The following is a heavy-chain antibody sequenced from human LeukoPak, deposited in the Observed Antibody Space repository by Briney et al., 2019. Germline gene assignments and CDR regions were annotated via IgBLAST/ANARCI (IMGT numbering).Heavy chain of an antibody. CDR1: GYIFTSYA. CDR2: INAGNGNT. D-gene: IGHD6-13*01. Sequence: GASVKVSCKASGYIFTSYAMHWVRQAPGQRLEWMGWINAGNGNTKYSQKFQGRDTITRDTSASTVYMELSSLRSEDTAVYYCARVGAAAGPYYFDYWGQGTLVTVSS. V-gene: IGHV1-3*01. J-gene: IGHJ4*02. CDR3: ARVGAAAGPYYFDY.